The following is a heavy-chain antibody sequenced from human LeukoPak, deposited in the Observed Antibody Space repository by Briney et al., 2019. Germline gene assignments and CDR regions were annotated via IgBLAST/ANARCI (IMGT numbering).Heavy chain of an antibody. D-gene: IGHD6-19*01. CDR3: ARDKAGNRYFDS. CDR1: GFTVSSNY. V-gene: IGHV3-53*01. CDR2: VYSGGST. Sequence: GGSLRLSCAASGFTVSSNYMSWVRQAPGKGLDWVSIVYSGGSTYYADPVKGRFTISRDNSKNTLYLQMNSLRAEDTAVYYCARDKAGNRYFDSWGQGTLVSVSS. J-gene: IGHJ4*02.